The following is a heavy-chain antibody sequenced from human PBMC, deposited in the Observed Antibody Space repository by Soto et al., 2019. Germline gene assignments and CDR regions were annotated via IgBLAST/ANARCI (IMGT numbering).Heavy chain of an antibody. V-gene: IGHV5-10-1*01. J-gene: IGHJ4*02. CDR1: GYSFAGYW. D-gene: IGHD3-22*01. CDR2: IDPSDSQT. Sequence: PGESLKISCKGSGYSFAGYWITWVRQKPGKGLEWMGRIDPSDSQTYYSPSFRGHVTISVTKSITTVFLQWGSLRASETAMYYCARQIYDSDTGPHFQYYFDSWGQGTPVTVSS. CDR3: ARQIYDSDTGPHFQYYFDS.